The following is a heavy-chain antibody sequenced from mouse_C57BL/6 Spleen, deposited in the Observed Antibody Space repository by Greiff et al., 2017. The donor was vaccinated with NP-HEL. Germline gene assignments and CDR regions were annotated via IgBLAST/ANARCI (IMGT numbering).Heavy chain of an antibody. J-gene: IGHJ2*01. CDR1: GYAFSSSW. V-gene: IGHV1-82*01. CDR3: ASASSGYAYFDY. Sequence: VQLQQSGPELVKPGASVKISCKASGYAFSSSWMNWVKQRPGKGLEWIGRIYPGDGDTNYNGKFKGKATLTADKSSSTAYMQLSSLTSEDSAVYFCASASSGYAYFDYWGKGTTLTVSS. D-gene: IGHD3-2*02. CDR2: IYPGDGDT.